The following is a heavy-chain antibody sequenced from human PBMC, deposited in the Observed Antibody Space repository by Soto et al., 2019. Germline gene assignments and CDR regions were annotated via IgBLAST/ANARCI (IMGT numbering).Heavy chain of an antibody. CDR3: AREVFYRGETEGNGLDV. D-gene: IGHD3-10*01. CDR2: ISSRSNYI. Sequence: EVQLVESGGGLVKFGGSLRLSCAVSGFDFSSFAMNWVRQAPGKGLEWVSSISSRSNYIYFADSVKGRFTVSRDNAKNSLYLQMSSLRAEDTAVYYCAREVFYRGETEGNGLDVWGQGTTVTVSS. CDR1: GFDFSSFA. V-gene: IGHV3-21*06. J-gene: IGHJ6*02.